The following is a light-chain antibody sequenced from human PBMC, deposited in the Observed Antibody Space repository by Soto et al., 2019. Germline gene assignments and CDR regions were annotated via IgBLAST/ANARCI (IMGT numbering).Light chain of an antibody. CDR2: GTY. CDR1: QTITTWY. Sequence: VLGGSRGTLSLSPGERATLSCRASQTITTWYLAWYQQKPGQAPRLLIYGTYHRAAGIPDRISGSGSGTDFTLTISRLEPEDFAMYYCQQYHNSPRTFGQGTKVDIK. J-gene: IGKJ1*01. CDR3: QQYHNSPRT. V-gene: IGKV3-20*01.